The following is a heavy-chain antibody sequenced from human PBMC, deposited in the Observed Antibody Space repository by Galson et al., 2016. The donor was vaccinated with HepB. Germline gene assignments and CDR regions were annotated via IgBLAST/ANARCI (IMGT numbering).Heavy chain of an antibody. CDR1: GFSFSSCG. CDR3: AREQDYGDYRTADY. D-gene: IGHD4-17*01. CDR2: TTYDEDNK. J-gene: IGHJ4*02. Sequence: SLRLSCATSGFSFSSCGMHWVRQAPGRGLEWVAVTTYDEDNKYYADSVKGRFTISRDKSKRTLYLEMSSLRAEDTAVYYCAREQDYGDYRTADYWGQGTLVTVAS. V-gene: IGHV3-33*05.